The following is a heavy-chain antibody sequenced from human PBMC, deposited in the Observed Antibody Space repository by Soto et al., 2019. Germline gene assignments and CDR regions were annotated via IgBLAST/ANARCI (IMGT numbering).Heavy chain of an antibody. V-gene: IGHV3-23*01. CDR3: ATQDFRRTTGMT. CDR1: GFTFSNYA. J-gene: IGHJ4*02. D-gene: IGHD1-1*01. CDR2: INGGGDTT. Sequence: EVQLLESGGGLVQPGGSLRLSCAASGFTFSNYAMGWVRQAPGKGLEWVSLINGGGDTTYYADSVKGRFTVSRDNSKSIVYLQMNSLRVDDTAVFYCATQDFRRTTGMTWGQGTLVTVSS.